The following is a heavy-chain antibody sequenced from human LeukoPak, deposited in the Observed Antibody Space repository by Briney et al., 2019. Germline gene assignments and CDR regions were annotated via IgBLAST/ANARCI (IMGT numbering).Heavy chain of an antibody. J-gene: IGHJ4*02. CDR2: ISSSSSYI. D-gene: IGHD6-19*01. CDR1: GFTFSSYG. CDR3: ARGNDGWSADY. Sequence: PGGSLRLSCAASGFTFSSYGMNWVRQAPGKGLEWVSSISSSSSYIYYADSVKGRFTISRDNAKNSLYLQMNGLRAEDTGVYYCARGNDGWSADYWGQGTLVTVSS. V-gene: IGHV3-21*01.